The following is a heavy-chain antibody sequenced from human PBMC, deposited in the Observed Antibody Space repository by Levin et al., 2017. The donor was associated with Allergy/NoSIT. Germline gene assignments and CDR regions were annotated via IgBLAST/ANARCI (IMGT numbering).Heavy chain of an antibody. D-gene: IGHD3-10*01. Sequence: GGSLGLSCAASGFTFSSYGMHWVRQAPGKGLEWVAVISYDGSNKYYADSVKGRFTISRDNSKNTLYLQMNSLRAEDTAVYYCAKDRDGYYYYGMDVWGQGTTVTVSS. V-gene: IGHV3-30*18. CDR3: AKDRDGYYYYGMDV. CDR1: GFTFSSYG. CDR2: ISYDGSNK. J-gene: IGHJ6*02.